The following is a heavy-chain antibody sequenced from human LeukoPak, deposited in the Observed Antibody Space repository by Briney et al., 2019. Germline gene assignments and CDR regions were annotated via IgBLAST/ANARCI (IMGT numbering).Heavy chain of an antibody. CDR2: ISGRGGGT. Sequence: GGSLRLSCAACGFTFTGYAISWVPQAPGKGREWVSPISGRGGGTNYADSVKGRFTISRDNSKNTLYLQMNSLRAEDTAVYYCAKVWVGYNWNNRAFDIWGQGTMVTVSS. V-gene: IGHV3-23*01. CDR3: AKVWVGYNWNNRAFDI. J-gene: IGHJ3*02. CDR1: GFTFTGYA. D-gene: IGHD1/OR15-1a*01.